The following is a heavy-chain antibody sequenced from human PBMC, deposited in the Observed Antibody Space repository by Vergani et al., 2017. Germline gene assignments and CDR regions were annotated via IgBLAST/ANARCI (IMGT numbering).Heavy chain of an antibody. CDR2: INAGNGNT. V-gene: IGHV1-3*01. D-gene: IGHD4-17*01. CDR1: GYTFTSYA. CDR3: ARELNYGDYVGY. Sequence: QVQLVQSGAEVKKPGASVKVSCKASGYTFTSYAMHWVRQAPGQRLEWMGWINAGNGNTKYSQKFQGRVTITRDTSASTAYMELSSLRSEDTAVYYCARELNYGDYVGYWGQGTLVTVSS. J-gene: IGHJ4*02.